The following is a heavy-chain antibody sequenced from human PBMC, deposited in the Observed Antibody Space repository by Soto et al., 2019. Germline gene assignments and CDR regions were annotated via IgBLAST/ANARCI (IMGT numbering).Heavy chain of an antibody. V-gene: IGHV4-59*01. CDR1: GGSICSYD. D-gene: IGHD3-16*01. CDR2: IYYSGST. J-gene: IGHJ5*02. Sequence: PSETLSLTCTVSGGSICSYDWSWIRQPPGKGLEWIGYIYYSGSTNYNPSLKSRVTISVDTSKNQFSLKLSSVTAADTAVYYCARSPRGWFDPWGQGTLVTVSS. CDR3: ARSPRGWFDP.